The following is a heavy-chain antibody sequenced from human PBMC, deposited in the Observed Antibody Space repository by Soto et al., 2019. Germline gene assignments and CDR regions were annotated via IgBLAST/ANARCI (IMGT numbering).Heavy chain of an antibody. CDR3: AYIRGFTGYHGD. CDR1: GGSMSSEGYY. J-gene: IGHJ4*02. D-gene: IGHD3-16*01. Sequence: SETLSLTCTVSGGSMSSEGYYWSWIRQHPGKGLEWIGYIYYSGLTDYNPSLKRRLTISVDKSKNDFYLKMRSVTAADRAVYYCAYIRGFTGYHGDWGQGTLVTVSS. CDR2: IYYSGLT. V-gene: IGHV4-31*03.